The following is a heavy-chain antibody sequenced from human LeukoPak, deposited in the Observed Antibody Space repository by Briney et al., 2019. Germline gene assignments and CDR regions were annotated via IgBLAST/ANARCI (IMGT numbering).Heavy chain of an antibody. CDR3: AKALGYYYDSSGWPYYYFDY. D-gene: IGHD3-22*01. V-gene: IGHV3-23*01. CDR1: GFTFSSYA. CDR2: ISASGGSA. J-gene: IGHJ4*02. Sequence: GGSLRLSCAASGFTFSSYAMSWVRQAPGKGLEWVSAISASGGSAYYADSVKGRFTISRDNSKNTLYLRLNSLRAEDTAVYYCAKALGYYYDSSGWPYYYFDYCGQGTLVTVSS.